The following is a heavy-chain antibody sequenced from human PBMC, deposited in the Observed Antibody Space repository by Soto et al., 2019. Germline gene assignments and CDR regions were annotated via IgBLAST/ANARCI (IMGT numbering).Heavy chain of an antibody. Sequence: ASVKVSCKASGYTFTSYAMHWVRQAPGQRLEWMGWINAGNGNTKYSQKFQGRVTITRDTSASTAYMELSSLRSEDTAVYYCARDRADGSGSYYSTGYPSYATDVWGQGPTVTLSS. J-gene: IGHJ6*02. V-gene: IGHV1-3*01. D-gene: IGHD3-10*01. CDR3: ARDRADGSGSYYSTGYPSYATDV. CDR1: GYTFTSYA. CDR2: INAGNGNT.